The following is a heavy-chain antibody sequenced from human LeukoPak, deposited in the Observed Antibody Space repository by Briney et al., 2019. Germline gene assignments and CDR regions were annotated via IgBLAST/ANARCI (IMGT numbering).Heavy chain of an antibody. CDR1: GGSISSYY. J-gene: IGHJ5*02. V-gene: IGHV4-59*08. D-gene: IGHD6-19*01. CDR3: ARSGYSSGWYWFDP. Sequence: SETLSLTCTVSGGSISSYYWSWIRQPPGKGLEWIGYIYYSGSTIYNPSLKSRVTISVDTSKNQFSLKLSSVTAADTAVYYCARSGYSSGWYWFDPWGQGTLVTVSS. CDR2: IYYSGST.